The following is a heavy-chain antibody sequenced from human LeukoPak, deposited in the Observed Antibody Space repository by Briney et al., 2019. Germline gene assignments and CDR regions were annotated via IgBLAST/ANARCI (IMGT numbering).Heavy chain of an antibody. CDR1: GFIYSSYE. CDR2: ISSSGSNI. CDR3: AGDVSNFYYGMDG. Sequence: PGGSLTLSCPASGFIYSSYEMNWVRPAGGKGLEWVSYISSSGSNIYYADSVKGRFTISRDNAKNSLYLQMNSLRAEDTAVYYWAGDVSNFYYGMDGWGKGTTVTVCS. D-gene: IGHD6-6*01. V-gene: IGHV3-48*03. J-gene: IGHJ6*04.